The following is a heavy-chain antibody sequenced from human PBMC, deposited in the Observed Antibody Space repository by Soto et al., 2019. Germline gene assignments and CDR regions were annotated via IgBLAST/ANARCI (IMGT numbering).Heavy chain of an antibody. CDR1: GGSISSSSYY. CDR3: ATLYYYGSGHRSPTDS. D-gene: IGHD3-10*01. V-gene: IGHV4-39*01. CDR2: IYYSGST. J-gene: IGHJ4*02. Sequence: SETLSLTCTVSGGSISSSSYYWGWIRQPPGKGLEWIGSIYYSGSTYYNPSLKSRVTISVDTSKNQFSLKLSSVTAADTAVYYCATLYYYGSGHRSPTDSWGQGTLVTVSS.